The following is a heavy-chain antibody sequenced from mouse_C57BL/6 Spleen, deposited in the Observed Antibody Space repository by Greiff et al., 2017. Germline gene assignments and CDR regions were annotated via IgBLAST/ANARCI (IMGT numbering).Heavy chain of an antibody. Sequence: VQLHESGPELVKPGASVKISCKASGYAFSSSWMNWVKQRPGKGLEWIGRIYPGDGDTNYNGKFKGKATLTADKSSSTAYMQLSSLTSEDSAVYFCARAYGNFFYAMDYWGQGTSVTVSS. CDR2: IYPGDGDT. V-gene: IGHV1-82*01. D-gene: IGHD2-1*01. CDR1: GYAFSSSW. J-gene: IGHJ4*01. CDR3: ARAYGNFFYAMDY.